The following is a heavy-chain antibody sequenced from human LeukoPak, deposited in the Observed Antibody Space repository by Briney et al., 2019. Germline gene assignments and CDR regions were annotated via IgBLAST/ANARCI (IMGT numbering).Heavy chain of an antibody. CDR1: GFTLPSHG. V-gene: IGHV3-23*01. CDR2: ITTNGDRT. CDR3: AIMHGYYDGTGYWVQ. D-gene: IGHD3-22*01. J-gene: IGHJ1*01. Sequence: GGSLRLSCAASGFTLPSHGMSWVRQAPGKGLEWVLFITTNGDRTSYEQSVEGRFPISRDNRRNTQYMQMNGLRDEDTAVYCCAIMHGYYDGTGYWVQWGQGTLVTVSS.